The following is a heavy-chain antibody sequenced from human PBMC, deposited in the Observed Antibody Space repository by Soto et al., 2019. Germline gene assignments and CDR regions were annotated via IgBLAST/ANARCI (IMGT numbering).Heavy chain of an antibody. CDR1: GFTFSSYW. D-gene: IGHD6-13*01. V-gene: IGHV3-74*01. CDR2: INSDGSST. J-gene: IGHJ6*02. CDR3: ARGEYSSSWLYYYYYGMDV. Sequence: LRLSCAASGFTFSSYWMHWVRQAPGKGLVWVSRINSDGSSTSYADSVKGRFTISRDNAKNTLYLQMNSLRAEDTAVYYCARGEYSSSWLYYYYYGMDVWGQGTTVTVSS.